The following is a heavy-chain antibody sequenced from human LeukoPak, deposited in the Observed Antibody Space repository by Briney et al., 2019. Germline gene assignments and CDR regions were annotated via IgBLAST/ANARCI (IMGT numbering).Heavy chain of an antibody. CDR3: AKSRWDTAMASLDY. Sequence: GGSLRLSCAASGFTFSSYGMSWVRQAPGKGLEWVSVISGSGGRSYSADSAKGRFTISRDNSKNTLYLQMSSLRAEDTAIYYCAKSRWDTAMASLDYWGQGTLVTVSS. CDR2: ISGSGGRS. V-gene: IGHV3-23*01. CDR1: GFTFSSYG. D-gene: IGHD5-18*01. J-gene: IGHJ4*02.